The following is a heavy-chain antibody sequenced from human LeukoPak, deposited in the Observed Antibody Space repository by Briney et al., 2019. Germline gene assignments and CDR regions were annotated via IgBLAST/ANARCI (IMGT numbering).Heavy chain of an antibody. J-gene: IGHJ4*02. Sequence: SETLSLTCTVSGGSISSGGYYWSWIRQHPGTGLEWIGYIYYSGSTYCNPSLKSRVTISVDTSKNQFSLKLSSVTAADTAVYYCARVGDSRESYFDYWGQGTLVTVSS. CDR1: GGSISSGGYY. D-gene: IGHD3-22*01. V-gene: IGHV4-31*03. CDR3: ARVGDSRESYFDY. CDR2: IYYSGST.